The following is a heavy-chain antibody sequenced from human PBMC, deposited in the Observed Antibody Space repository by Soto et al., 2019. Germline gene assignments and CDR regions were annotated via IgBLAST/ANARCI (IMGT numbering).Heavy chain of an antibody. CDR3: ARGYCTATICDPWFDP. D-gene: IGHD2-8*02. CDR2: IYPGDSDT. Sequence: GESLKISCQGSGYAFSSYWIAWVRQMPGKGLEWMGIIYPGDSDTRYSPSFQGQVTISVDKSITTAYLQWSSLKASDTAMYYCARGYCTATICDPWFDPWGQGTLV. V-gene: IGHV5-51*01. CDR1: GYAFSSYW. J-gene: IGHJ5*02.